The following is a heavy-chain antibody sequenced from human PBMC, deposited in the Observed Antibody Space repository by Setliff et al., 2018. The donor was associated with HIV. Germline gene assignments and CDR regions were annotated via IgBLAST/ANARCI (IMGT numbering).Heavy chain of an antibody. CDR2: INAGNGNT. V-gene: IGHV1-3*01. D-gene: IGHD6-6*01. CDR3: ARGFSVYSSSDPLLNWFDP. CDR1: GDTVTGHS. J-gene: IGHJ5*02. Sequence: SVKVSCKAFGDTVTGHSIHWVRQAPGQRLEWMGWINAGNGNTKYSQKFQGRVTITRDTSASTAYMELSSLRSEDTAVYYCARGFSVYSSSDPLLNWFDPWGQGTLVTAPQ.